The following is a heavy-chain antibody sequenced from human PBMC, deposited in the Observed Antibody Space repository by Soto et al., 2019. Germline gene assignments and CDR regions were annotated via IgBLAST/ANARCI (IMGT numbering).Heavy chain of an antibody. CDR2: IIPIFGTA. Sequence: ASVKVSCKASGGTFSSYAISWVRQAPGQGLEWMGGIIPIFGTANYAQKFQGRVTITADESTSTAYMELSSLRSEDTAVYYCARKSGDYVWGSYFDYWGQGTLVTVSS. J-gene: IGHJ4*02. V-gene: IGHV1-69*13. CDR1: GGTFSSYA. D-gene: IGHD3-16*01. CDR3: ARKSGDYVWGSYFDY.